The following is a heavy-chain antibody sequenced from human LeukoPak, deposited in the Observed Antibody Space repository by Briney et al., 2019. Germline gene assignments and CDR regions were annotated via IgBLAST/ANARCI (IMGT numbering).Heavy chain of an antibody. V-gene: IGHV3-23*01. Sequence: PGGSLRLSCAASGLTFSSYAMSWVRQAPGKGLEWVSVISGSGGGTYYADSVKGRFTISRDNSKNTLYLQMNSLRAEDTAVYYCANDNDYGDYWGQGTLVTVSS. CDR2: ISGSGGGT. CDR1: GLTFSSYA. J-gene: IGHJ4*02. CDR3: ANDNDYGDY.